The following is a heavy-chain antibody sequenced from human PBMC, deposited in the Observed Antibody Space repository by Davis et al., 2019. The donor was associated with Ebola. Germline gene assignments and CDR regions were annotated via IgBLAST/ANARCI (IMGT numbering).Heavy chain of an antibody. D-gene: IGHD3-3*01. CDR1: GGTFSSYA. Sequence: SVKVSCKASGGTFSSYAISWVRQAPGQGLEWMGGIIPIFGTANYAQKFQGRVTITADESTSTAYMELSSLRSEDTAVYYCARQDFWSGYSDYWGQGTLVTVSS. J-gene: IGHJ4*02. CDR2: IIPIFGTA. V-gene: IGHV1-69*13. CDR3: ARQDFWSGYSDY.